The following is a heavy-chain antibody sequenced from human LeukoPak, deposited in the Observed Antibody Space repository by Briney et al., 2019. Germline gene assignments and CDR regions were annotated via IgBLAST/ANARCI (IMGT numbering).Heavy chain of an antibody. D-gene: IGHD3-16*01. CDR2: TRNKARRYTT. J-gene: IGHJ3*02. V-gene: IGHV3-72*01. CDR3: ARGGGECEHSAFDI. Sequence: GGSLRLSCAASGFTLSDHHMDWVRQAPGKGLEWVGRTRNKARRYTTEYAASVKGRFTISRDESKISLYLQMNSQKTKDTHVYYCARGGGECEHSAFDIWGQGTVVTVSS. CDR1: GFTLSDHH.